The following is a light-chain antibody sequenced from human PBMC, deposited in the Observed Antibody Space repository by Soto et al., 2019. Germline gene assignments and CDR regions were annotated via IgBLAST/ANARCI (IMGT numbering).Light chain of an antibody. CDR1: QSVSSW. Sequence: DIQMTQSPSTLSSSVGDRVTITCRASQSVSSWLVWYQQQPGNAPTLLIYDASSLESGVQSKSVSSGSGTDFTLTISSLQPDDSATYCCQHYISSPWTFGQGTKVEIK. V-gene: IGKV1-5*01. CDR2: DAS. J-gene: IGKJ1*01. CDR3: QHYISSPWT.